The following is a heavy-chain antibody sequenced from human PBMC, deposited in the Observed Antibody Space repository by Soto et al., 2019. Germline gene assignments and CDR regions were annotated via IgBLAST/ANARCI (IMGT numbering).Heavy chain of an antibody. CDR2: IYYSGST. V-gene: IGHV4-39*01. CDR3: AQLLGYYSYYMDV. CDR1: GGSISSSTYY. D-gene: IGHD2-2*01. J-gene: IGHJ6*03. Sequence: SETLSLTCTVSGGSISSSTYYWGWVRQPPGKGLEWIGSIYYSGSTYYNPSLKSQLTISVDTSKNQFSLNLSSVTAAETAVYYCAQLLGYYSYYMDVWGKGTTVTVSS.